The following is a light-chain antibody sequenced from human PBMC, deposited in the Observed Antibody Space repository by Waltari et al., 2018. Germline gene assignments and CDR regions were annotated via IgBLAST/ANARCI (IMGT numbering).Light chain of an antibody. CDR2: DVG. CDR3: SSYTSGTVI. Sequence: QSALTQPASVSGSPGQSNTISCTGTSNDVGGYRYVSWYQQHPGKAPKLMIYDVGKRPSGVSNRFSGSKSGNTASLTISGLQAEDEADYYCSSYTSGTVIFGGGTKLTVL. V-gene: IGLV2-14*01. CDR1: SNDVGGYRY. J-gene: IGLJ2*01.